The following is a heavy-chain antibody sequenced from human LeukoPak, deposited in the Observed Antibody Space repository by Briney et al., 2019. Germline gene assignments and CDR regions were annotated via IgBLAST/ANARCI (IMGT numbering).Heavy chain of an antibody. CDR3: ARGIRRYNWNYRHYYYMDV. CDR2: INPNSGGT. Sequence: ASVKVSCKASGYTFTGYYMHWVRQAPGQGLEWMGRINPNSGGTNYAQKLQGRVTMTTDTSTSTAYMELRSLRSDDTAVYYCARGIRRYNWNYRHYYYMDVWGKGTTVTVSS. J-gene: IGHJ6*03. V-gene: IGHV1-2*02. D-gene: IGHD1-7*01. CDR1: GYTFTGYY.